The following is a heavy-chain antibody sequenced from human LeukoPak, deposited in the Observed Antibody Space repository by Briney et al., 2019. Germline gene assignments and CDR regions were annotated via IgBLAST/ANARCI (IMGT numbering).Heavy chain of an antibody. CDR3: AKGWMGDYYYGMDV. Sequence: GRSLRLSCAASGFTFDDYAMHWVRQAPGKGLEWVSLISGDGGSTYYADSVKGRFTISRDNSKNSLYLQMNSLRTEDTALYYCAKGWMGDYYYGMDVWGQGTTVTVSS. CDR2: ISGDGGST. J-gene: IGHJ6*02. V-gene: IGHV3-43*02. CDR1: GFTFDDYA. D-gene: IGHD3-16*01.